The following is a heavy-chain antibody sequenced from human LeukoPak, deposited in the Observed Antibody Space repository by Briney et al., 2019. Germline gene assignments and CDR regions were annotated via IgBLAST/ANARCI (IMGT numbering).Heavy chain of an antibody. J-gene: IGHJ4*02. V-gene: IGHV3-11*01. CDR3: AREITLAAADLDY. Sequence: GGSLRLSCAASGFTFSDYYMSWIRQAPGKGLEWVSYISSSGSTIYYADSVKGRFTISRDNAKNSLYLQMNSLRAEDTAVYYCAREITLAAADLDYWGQGTPVTVSS. D-gene: IGHD6-13*01. CDR2: ISSSGSTI. CDR1: GFTFSDYY.